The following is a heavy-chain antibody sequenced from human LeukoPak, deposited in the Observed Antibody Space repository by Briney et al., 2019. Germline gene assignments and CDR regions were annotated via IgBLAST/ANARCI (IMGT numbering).Heavy chain of an antibody. Sequence: SETLSLTCTASGGSISSYYWSWIRQPPGKGLEWIGYIYYSGSTNYNPSLKSRVTISVDTSKNQFSLKLSSVTAADTAVYYCASSPQLWIYYFDYWGQGTLVTVSS. D-gene: IGHD5-12*01. J-gene: IGHJ4*02. V-gene: IGHV4-59*01. CDR1: GGSISSYY. CDR3: ASSPQLWIYYFDY. CDR2: IYYSGST.